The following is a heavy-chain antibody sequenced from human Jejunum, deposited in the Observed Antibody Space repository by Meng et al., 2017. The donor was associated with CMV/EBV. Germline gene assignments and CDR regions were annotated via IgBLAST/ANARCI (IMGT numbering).Heavy chain of an antibody. D-gene: IGHD4-11*01. Sequence: LSCPASGFTFSTYAMTWVRQAPGKGLEWVSFISSSGGGTHYADSVKGRFTISRDNSKSTLYLQMNSLRAEDTAQYYCAKAEGDYRVDPWGQGTLVTVSS. CDR1: GFTFSTYA. V-gene: IGHV3-23*01. CDR2: ISSSGGGT. CDR3: AKAEGDYRVDP. J-gene: IGHJ5*02.